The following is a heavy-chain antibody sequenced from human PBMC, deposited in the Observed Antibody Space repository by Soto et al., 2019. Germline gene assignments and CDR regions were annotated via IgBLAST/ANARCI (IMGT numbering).Heavy chain of an antibody. V-gene: IGHV4-34*01. CDR2: INHSGST. CDR1: GGSFSGYY. D-gene: IGHD3-10*01. CDR3: ATTNNYYGSGSGLDY. Sequence: SETLSLTCAVYGGSFSGYYWSWIRQPPGKGLEWIGEINHSGSTNYNPSLKSRVTISVDTSKNQFSLKLSSVTAADTAVYYCATTNNYYGSGSGLDYWGQGTLVTVSS. J-gene: IGHJ4*02.